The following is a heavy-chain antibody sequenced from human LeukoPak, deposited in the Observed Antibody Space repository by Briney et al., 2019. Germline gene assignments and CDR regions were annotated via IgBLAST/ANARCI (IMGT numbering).Heavy chain of an antibody. D-gene: IGHD3-10*01. V-gene: IGHV4-34*12. J-gene: IGHJ3*02. Sequence: TSETLSLTCAVYGGSFSGYYWGWVRQPPGKGLEWIGNIFYSGSTYYSPSLKSRVTISLDTSRNQFSLKLNSVTAADTAVYYCAKSNGYGLVDIWGQGTMVTVSP. CDR2: IFYSGST. CDR1: GGSFSGYY. CDR3: AKSNGYGLVDI.